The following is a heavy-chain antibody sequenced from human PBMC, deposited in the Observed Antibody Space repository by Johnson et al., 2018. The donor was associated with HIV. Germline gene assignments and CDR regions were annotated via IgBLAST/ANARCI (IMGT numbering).Heavy chain of an antibody. CDR2: ISSSGGST. CDR1: GFTFSNVW. V-gene: IGHV3-23*04. CDR3: ARDSPGGRDGSGYYSGAFDI. D-gene: IGHD3-22*01. J-gene: IGHJ3*02. Sequence: VQLVESGGGLAQPGESLRLSCAASGFTFSNVWMSWVRQATGKGLEWVSTISSSGGSTYYAGSVKGRFTISRDNSKNSLYLQMNSLRAEDTAVYYCARDSPGGRDGSGYYSGAFDIWGQGTMVTVSS.